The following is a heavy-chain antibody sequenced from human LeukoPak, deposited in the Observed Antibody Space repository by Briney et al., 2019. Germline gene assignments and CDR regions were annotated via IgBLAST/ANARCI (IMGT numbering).Heavy chain of an antibody. CDR3: AGARPDVQLWFYDY. CDR1: GYTFTSYG. J-gene: IGHJ4*02. D-gene: IGHD5-18*01. Sequence: GASVKVSCKASGYTFTSYGITWVRQAPGQGLEWMGWISAFNGNTNYAQKLQGRVTMTTDTSTSTAYMEMRSLRSDDTAVYYCAGARPDVQLWFYDYWGQGTLVTVSS. CDR2: ISAFNGNT. V-gene: IGHV1-18*01.